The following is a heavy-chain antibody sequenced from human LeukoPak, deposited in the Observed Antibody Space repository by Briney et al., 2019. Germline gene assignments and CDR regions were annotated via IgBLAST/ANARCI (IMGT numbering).Heavy chain of an antibody. CDR2: FYSSGST. J-gene: IGHJ6*02. D-gene: IGHD7-27*01. Sequence: PSETLSLTCSVSGGSISSSSYYWGWIRQPPGKGLEWIGSFYSSGSTLYNPSLKSRVTISVDTSKSQISLRLSSVTAADTAVYYCARQQSNWASGPGMDVWGQGTTVTVSS. CDR3: ARQQSNWASGPGMDV. V-gene: IGHV4-39*01. CDR1: GGSISSSSYY.